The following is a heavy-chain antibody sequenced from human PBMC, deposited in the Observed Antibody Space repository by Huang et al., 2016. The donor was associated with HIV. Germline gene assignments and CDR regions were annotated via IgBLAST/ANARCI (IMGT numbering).Heavy chain of an antibody. CDR3: ATLPPVNYGRSGGRVRDY. J-gene: IGHJ4*02. CDR1: GYTFSNYD. V-gene: IGHV1-8*01. D-gene: IGHD2-15*01. CDR2: MNPNSGNT. Sequence: QVQLVQSGAEVKKPGASVKVSCKASGYTFSNYDINWVRQAPGQGLEWSGWMNPNSGNTGYARKFQGRVTMTRSTSISTAYMELSRLRFEDTAVYYCATLPPVNYGRSGGRVRDYWGQGSLVTVSS.